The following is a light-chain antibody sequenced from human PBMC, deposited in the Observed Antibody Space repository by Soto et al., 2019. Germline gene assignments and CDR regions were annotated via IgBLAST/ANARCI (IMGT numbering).Light chain of an antibody. CDR1: QSLSNK. Sequence: EIVMTQSPATLSVSPGERATLSCRASQSLSNKLAWYQQKPGQGPRLLIYDASSRATGIPGRFSGSGSGTDFTLTISSLEPEDFAVYYCQQRNYWLSFGGGTKVDIK. CDR2: DAS. CDR3: QQRNYWLS. J-gene: IGKJ4*01. V-gene: IGKV3-15*01.